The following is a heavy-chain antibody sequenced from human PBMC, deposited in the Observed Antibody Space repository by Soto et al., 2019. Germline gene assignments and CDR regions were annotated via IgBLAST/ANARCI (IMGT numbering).Heavy chain of an antibody. V-gene: IGHV3-66*01. Sequence: GGSLRLSCAASRFTFSNYGMHWVRQAPGKGLEWVSVIYSAGSADFADSVKGRFTISRDNSKNTLYLQMSSLRAEDTAVYYCARVPSSSYHYFDYWGQGTLVTVSS. D-gene: IGHD6-13*01. J-gene: IGHJ4*02. CDR3: ARVPSSSYHYFDY. CDR1: RFTFSNYG. CDR2: IYSAGSA.